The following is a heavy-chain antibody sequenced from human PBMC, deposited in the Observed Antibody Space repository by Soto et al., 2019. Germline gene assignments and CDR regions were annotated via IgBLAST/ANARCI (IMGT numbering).Heavy chain of an antibody. J-gene: IGHJ4*02. D-gene: IGHD6-19*01. V-gene: IGHV1-46*03. CDR2: INPSGGST. CDR3: ARVTSIEVAGNYFEY. Sequence: ASVKVSCKASGYTFTSYYMHCVRQAPGQGLEWMGIINPSGGSTSYAQKFQGRVTMTRDTSTSTVYMELSSLRSEDTAVYYCARVTSIEVAGNYFEYWGQGTLVTVSS. CDR1: GYTFTSYY.